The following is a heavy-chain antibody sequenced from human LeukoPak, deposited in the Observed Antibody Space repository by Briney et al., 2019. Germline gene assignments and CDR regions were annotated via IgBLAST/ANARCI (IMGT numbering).Heavy chain of an antibody. J-gene: IGHJ6*02. Sequence: SETLFLTCTVSGGSISSYYWSWIRQPPGKGLEWIGYIYYSGSTNYNPSLKSRVTISVDTSKNQFSLKLSSVTAADTAVYYCTGSPTIYYYYGMDVWGQGTTVTVSS. V-gene: IGHV4-59*01. CDR3: TGSPTIYYYYGMDV. CDR2: IYYSGST. D-gene: IGHD1-14*01. CDR1: GGSISSYY.